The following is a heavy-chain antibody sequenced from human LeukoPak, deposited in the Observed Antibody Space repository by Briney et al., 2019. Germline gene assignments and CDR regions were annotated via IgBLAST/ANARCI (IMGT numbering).Heavy chain of an antibody. CDR1: GYTFTRYY. V-gene: IGHV1-2*06. D-gene: IGHD4-23*01. J-gene: IGHJ4*02. CDR3: ARWVVNDCGGFYFDY. CDR2: INPNSGGT. Sequence: GASVKVSCKASGYTFTRYYMQWVRQAPGQGLEWMGRINPNSGGTNYAQKFQGRVTMTRDTSISTAYMELSRLRSDDTAVCYCARWVVNDCGGFYFDYWGQGTLVTVSS.